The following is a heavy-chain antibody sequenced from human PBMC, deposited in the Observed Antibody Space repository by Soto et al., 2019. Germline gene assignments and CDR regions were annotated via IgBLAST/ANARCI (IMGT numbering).Heavy chain of an antibody. D-gene: IGHD6-19*01. CDR2: IDWADDK. CDR3: ARIHGPSGNSDLDY. CDR1: GFSITTRAMC. Sequence: ASGPTLVNPTQTLTLTCTFSGFSITTRAMCVSWIRQPPGKALEWLALIDWADDKYYSTSLKTRLTISKDTSKNQVVLTMTNVDPVDTAPYYCARIHGPSGNSDLDYWGQGTLVPSPQ. V-gene: IGHV2-70*13. J-gene: IGHJ4*02.